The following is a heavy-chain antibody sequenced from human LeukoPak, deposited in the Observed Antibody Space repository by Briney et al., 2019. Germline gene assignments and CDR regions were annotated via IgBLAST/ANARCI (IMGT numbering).Heavy chain of an antibody. D-gene: IGHD5-12*01. J-gene: IGHJ4*02. CDR1: GGSISSYY. V-gene: IGHV4-59*01. CDR2: IYYSGST. CDR3: ARGSGSGYDYDY. Sequence: PSETLSRTCTVSGGSISSYYWSWIRQPPGKGLEWIGYIYYSGSTNYNPSLKSRVTISVDTSKNQFSLKLSSVTAADTAVYYCARGSGSGYDYDYWGQGTLVTVSS.